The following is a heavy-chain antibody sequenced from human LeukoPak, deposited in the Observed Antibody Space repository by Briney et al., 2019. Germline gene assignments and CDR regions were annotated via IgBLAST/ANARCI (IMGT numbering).Heavy chain of an antibody. CDR3: ARGPRTNFDY. CDR1: GFTVSSNY. J-gene: IGHJ4*02. V-gene: IGHV3-53*04. CDR2: IYSGGST. Sequence: GGSLRLSCAASGFTVSSNYMSWVRQAPGKGLEWVSVIYSGGSTYYADSVRGRFTISRHNSKNTLYLQMNSLRAEDTAVYYCARGPRTNFDYWGQGTLVTVSS. D-gene: IGHD2-2*01.